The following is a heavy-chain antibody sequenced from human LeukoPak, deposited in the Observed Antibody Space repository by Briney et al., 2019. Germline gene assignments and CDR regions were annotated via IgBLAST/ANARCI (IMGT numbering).Heavy chain of an antibody. Sequence: SETLSLTCTVSGGSISSYYWSWIRQPPGKGPEWIGYIYYSGTTNYNPSLKSRVTISVDTSKNQFSLKLSSVTAADTAVYYCAGGVYIAAAQYGYWGQGTLVTVSS. CDR1: GGSISSYY. CDR3: AGGVYIAAAQYGY. CDR2: IYYSGTT. J-gene: IGHJ4*02. V-gene: IGHV4-59*01. D-gene: IGHD6-13*01.